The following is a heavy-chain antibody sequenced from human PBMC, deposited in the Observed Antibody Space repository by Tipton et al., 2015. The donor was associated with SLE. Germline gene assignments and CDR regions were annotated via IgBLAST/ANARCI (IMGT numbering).Heavy chain of an antibody. J-gene: IGHJ3*02. V-gene: IGHV4-39*07. CDR1: GGSISSGSYY. CDR2: IYYSGST. Sequence: TLSLTCTVSGGSISSGSYYWGWIRQPPGKGLEWIGSIYYSGSTYYNPSLKSRVTISVDTSKNQFSLKLSSMTAADTAVYYCARGDPVVYHAFDIWGQGTMVTVSS. CDR3: ARGDPVVYHAFDI. D-gene: IGHD4-23*01.